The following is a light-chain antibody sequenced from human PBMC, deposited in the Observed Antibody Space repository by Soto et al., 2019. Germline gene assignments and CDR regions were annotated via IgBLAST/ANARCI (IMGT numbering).Light chain of an antibody. J-gene: IGLJ1*01. CDR2: RNN. Sequence: QAVVTQPPSASGTPGQRVTISCSGSISNIGSNYVFWYQQLPGTAPKLLIYRNNKRPSGVPDRFSGSKSGTSASLAISGLRSEDEADYYCAAWDDSLSGSYVFGTGTKVTVL. CDR1: ISNIGSNY. CDR3: AAWDDSLSGSYV. V-gene: IGLV1-47*01.